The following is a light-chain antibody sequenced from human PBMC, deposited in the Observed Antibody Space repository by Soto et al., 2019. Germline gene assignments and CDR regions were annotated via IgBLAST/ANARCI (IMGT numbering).Light chain of an antibody. CDR3: QQYGNSIL. J-gene: IGKJ5*01. Sequence: EVVLTQSPGTLSLSPGERATLSCRASQSVGSVSLAWYQQKPGQAPRVLIFGASRRASGIPDRFIGSGSGTDFTLTITRLEPGDFAVYYCQQYGNSILFGPGTRLEIK. CDR2: GAS. V-gene: IGKV3-20*01. CDR1: QSVGSVS.